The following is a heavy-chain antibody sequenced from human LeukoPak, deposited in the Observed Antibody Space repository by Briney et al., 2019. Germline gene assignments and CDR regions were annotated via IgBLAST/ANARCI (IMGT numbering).Heavy chain of an antibody. V-gene: IGHV1-8*03. CDR3: ARASRNWNYAFDI. Sequence: ASVKVSCKASGYTFTSYDINWVRQATGQGLEWMGWMNPNSGNTGYAQKFQGRVTITRNTSISTAYMELSSLRSEDTAVYYCARASRNWNYAFDIWGQGTMVTVSS. D-gene: IGHD1-7*01. CDR2: MNPNSGNT. CDR1: GYTFTSYD. J-gene: IGHJ3*02.